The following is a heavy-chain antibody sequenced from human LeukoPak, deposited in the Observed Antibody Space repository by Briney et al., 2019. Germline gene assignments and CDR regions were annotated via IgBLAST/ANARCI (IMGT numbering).Heavy chain of an antibody. CDR1: GSNFNSKW. Sequence: PGGSLRLSCAASGSNFNSKWMTWVRQAPGKGLEWVANINQDGSGKYYVDSVRGRFSISRDNAKNSLYLEMSGLRAEDTAVYYCADPPSDFWGQGTLVAVSS. V-gene: IGHV3-7*01. J-gene: IGHJ4*02. CDR2: INQDGSGK. CDR3: ADPPSDF.